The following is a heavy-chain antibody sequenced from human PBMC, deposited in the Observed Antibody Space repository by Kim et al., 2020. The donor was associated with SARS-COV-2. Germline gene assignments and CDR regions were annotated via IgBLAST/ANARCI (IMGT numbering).Heavy chain of an antibody. D-gene: IGHD3-10*01. CDR2: ISSSSSYT. Sequence: GGSLRLSCAASGFTFSDYYMSWIRQAPGKGLEWVSYISSSSSYTNYADSVKGRFTISRDNAKNSLYLQMNSLRAEDMAVYYCASVVRGGQGWDYWGQGTLVTVSS. CDR1: GFTFSDYY. J-gene: IGHJ4*02. CDR3: ASVVRGGQGWDY. V-gene: IGHV3-11*03.